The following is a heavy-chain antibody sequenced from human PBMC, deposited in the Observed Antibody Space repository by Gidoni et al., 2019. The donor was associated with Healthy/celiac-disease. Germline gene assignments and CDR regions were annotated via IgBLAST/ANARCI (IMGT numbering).Heavy chain of an antibody. CDR2: IIPIFGTA. V-gene: IGHV1-69*01. CDR3: ARERSQQRRYYYYYYGMDV. Sequence: QMQLVQSGAEVKKPGSSVKVSCKASGGTFSSYAISWVRQAPGQGLEWMGGIIPIFGTANYAQKFQGRVTITADESTSTAYMELSSLRSEDTAVYYCARERSQQRRYYYYYYGMDVWGQGTTVTVSS. CDR1: GGTFSSYA. J-gene: IGHJ6*02. D-gene: IGHD6-13*01.